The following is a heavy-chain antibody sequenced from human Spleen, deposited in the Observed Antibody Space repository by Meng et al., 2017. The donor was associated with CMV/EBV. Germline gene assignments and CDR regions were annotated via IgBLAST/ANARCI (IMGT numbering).Heavy chain of an antibody. CDR1: GGSFSSYT. D-gene: IGHD6-19*01. CDR3: ARCSSGCPYYYYGMDV. Sequence: SVKVSCKTSGGSFSSYTITWARQAPGQGLEWMGGIIPIFGTANYAQKFQGRVTITTDESTSTAYMELSSLRSEDTAVYYCARCSSGCPYYYYGMDVWGQGTTVTVSS. J-gene: IGHJ6*02. CDR2: IIPIFGTA. V-gene: IGHV1-69*05.